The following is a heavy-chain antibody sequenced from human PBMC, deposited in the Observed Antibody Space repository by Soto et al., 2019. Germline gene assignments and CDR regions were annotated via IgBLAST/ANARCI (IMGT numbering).Heavy chain of an antibody. J-gene: IGHJ4*02. CDR2: IIPIFGTA. D-gene: IGHD1-1*01. CDR3: ASSTGTTSGYYFDY. V-gene: IGHV1-69*06. Sequence: QVQRVQSGAEVKKPGSSVKVSCQASGGSFSSYAISWVRQAPGQGLEWMGGIIPIFGTANYAQKFQGRVTITADNSTSTAYMELSRLRSEDTAVYYCASSTGTTSGYYFDYWGQGTLVTVSS. CDR1: GGSFSSYA.